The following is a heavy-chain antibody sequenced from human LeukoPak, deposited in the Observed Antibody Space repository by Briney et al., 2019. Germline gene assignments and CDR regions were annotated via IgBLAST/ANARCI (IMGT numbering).Heavy chain of an antibody. CDR1: GGSISSYY. D-gene: IGHD4-17*01. CDR3: ARGGTTVTPGLLWFDP. J-gene: IGHJ5*02. Sequence: PSEPLSLTCTVSGGSISSYYWSWIRQPPGKGLEWIGYIHYSGSTNYNPSLKSRVTISVDTSKNQFSLKLSSVTAADTAVYYCARGGTTVTPGLLWFDPWGQGTLVTVSS. V-gene: IGHV4-59*01. CDR2: IHYSGST.